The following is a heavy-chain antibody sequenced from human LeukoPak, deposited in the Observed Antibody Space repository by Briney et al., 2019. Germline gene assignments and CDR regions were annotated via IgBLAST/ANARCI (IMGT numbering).Heavy chain of an antibody. CDR1: GFTFSSYA. D-gene: IGHD3-10*01. J-gene: IGHJ4*02. CDR3: ARDAYYYGSGSYYNDY. V-gene: IGHV3-64*01. CDR2: ISSNGGST. Sequence: GVSLRLSCAAPGFTFSSYAMHWVRQAPGKGLEYVSAISSNGGSTYYANSVKGRFTISRDNSKNTLYLQMGSLRAEDMAVYYCARDAYYYGSGSYYNDYWGQGTLVTVSS.